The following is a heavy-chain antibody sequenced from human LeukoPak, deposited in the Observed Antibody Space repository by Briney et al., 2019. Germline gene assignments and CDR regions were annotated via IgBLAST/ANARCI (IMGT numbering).Heavy chain of an antibody. CDR1: GFTFSSSA. CDR2: ISGGGSDT. Sequence: GGSLRLSCAASGFTFSSSAMTWVRQAPGKGLEWVSVISGGGSDTYYADSVKGRFTISRDNSKNTVDLQMNSLRAEDTAVYYCARRRALNYGSGRRFDIWGQGTMVTVSS. CDR3: ARRRALNYGSGRRFDI. D-gene: IGHD3-10*01. J-gene: IGHJ3*02. V-gene: IGHV3-23*01.